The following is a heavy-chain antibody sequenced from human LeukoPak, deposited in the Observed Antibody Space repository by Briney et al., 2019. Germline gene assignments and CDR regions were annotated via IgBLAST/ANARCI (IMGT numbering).Heavy chain of an antibody. CDR2: IYPGDSDT. D-gene: IGHD5-12*01. CDR3: ARPPSRYSGYEGD. CDR1: GYSFTSYW. Sequence: GQPLKISCKGSGYSFTSYWIGWVRQMPGKGLEWMGIIYPGDSDTRYSPSFQGQVTISADKSISTAYLQWSSLKASDTAMYYCARPPSRYSGYEGDWGQGTLVTVSS. V-gene: IGHV5-51*01. J-gene: IGHJ4*02.